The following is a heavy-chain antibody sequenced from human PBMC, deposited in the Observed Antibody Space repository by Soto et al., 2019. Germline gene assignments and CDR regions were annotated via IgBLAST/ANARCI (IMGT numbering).Heavy chain of an antibody. Sequence: SETLSLTCTVSGGSISSYYWSWIRQPPGKGLEWIGYVYYSGNTNYNPSLESRVTISVDTSRNRFSLNLSSVTAADTSLYHCARKYYYDSSGYSHFDYWGQGTLVTVSS. D-gene: IGHD3-22*01. CDR2: VYYSGNT. J-gene: IGHJ4*02. CDR3: ARKYYYDSSGYSHFDY. CDR1: GGSISSYY. V-gene: IGHV4-59*01.